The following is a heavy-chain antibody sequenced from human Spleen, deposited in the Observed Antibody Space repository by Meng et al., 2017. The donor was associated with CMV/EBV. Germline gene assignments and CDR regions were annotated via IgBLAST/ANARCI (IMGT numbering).Heavy chain of an antibody. J-gene: IGHJ4*02. D-gene: IGHD1-14*01. Sequence: SETLSLTCTISRASINSHFWSWSRQPPGKGLQWIGYVSDSGTMKYNPSLESRVSISTHKSRDQFFLNIYSVTTADTAVYFCARGTGTTHHYFDFWGQGVLVTVSS. CDR3: ARGTGTTHHYFDF. CDR1: RASINSHF. CDR2: VSDSGTM. V-gene: IGHV4-59*11.